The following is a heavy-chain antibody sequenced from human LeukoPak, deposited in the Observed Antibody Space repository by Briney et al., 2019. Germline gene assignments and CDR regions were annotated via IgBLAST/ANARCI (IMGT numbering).Heavy chain of an antibody. J-gene: IGHJ4*02. Sequence: ASVKVSCKASGYTFTSYPLHWVRQAPGPRLEWMGWINAGNGNTKYSRKFQGRVAITRDTSANTAYMELSSLRSEDTAVYYCARDLRYYYDSSSPDYWGQGTLVTVSS. CDR1: GYTFTSYP. CDR2: INAGNGNT. D-gene: IGHD3-22*01. CDR3: ARDLRYYYDSSSPDY. V-gene: IGHV1-3*01.